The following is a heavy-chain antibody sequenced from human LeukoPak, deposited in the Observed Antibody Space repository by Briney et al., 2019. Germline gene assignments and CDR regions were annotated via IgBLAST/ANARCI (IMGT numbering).Heavy chain of an antibody. J-gene: IGHJ5*02. Sequence: GASVKVSCKASGYRFTGYYIHWVRQAPGQGVEGRGGINPKKGGKNNEKKFKGRVTMAGERAKKKTTRELGSWRPKETASNNGGTNYAQKFQGRVTMARDTSITTTYMELSSLRSDDTAVYYCARDSGDYYGSGSRFDPWGQGTLVTVSS. CDR3: GTNYAQKFQGRVTMARDTSITTTYMELSSLRSDDTAVYYCARDSGDYYGSGSRFDP. V-gene: IGHV1-2*02. D-gene: IGHD1-7*01. CDR2: INPKKGGK. CDR1: GYRFTGYY.